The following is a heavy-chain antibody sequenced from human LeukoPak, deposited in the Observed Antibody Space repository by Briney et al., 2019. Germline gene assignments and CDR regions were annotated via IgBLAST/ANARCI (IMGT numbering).Heavy chain of an antibody. CDR2: INPNSGGT. CDR3: ARCEGLWFGEMTPDVGFGP. V-gene: IGHV1-2*02. CDR1: GYTFTGYY. Sequence: GASVKVSCKASGYTFTGYYMHWVRQAPGQGLEWMGWINPNSGGTNYAQKFQGRVTMTRDTSISTAYMELRRLRSDDTAVYYCARCEGLWFGEMTPDVGFGPWGQGTLVTVSS. D-gene: IGHD3-10*01. J-gene: IGHJ5*02.